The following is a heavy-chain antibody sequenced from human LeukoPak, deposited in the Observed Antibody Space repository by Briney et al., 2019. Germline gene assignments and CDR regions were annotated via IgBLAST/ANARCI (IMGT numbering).Heavy chain of an antibody. CDR3: ARHRSSGYYYLDRRIDY. CDR2: INHSGST. J-gene: IGHJ4*02. CDR1: GGSFSGYY. Sequence: SETLSLTYAVYGGSFSGYYWSWIRQPPGKGLEWIGEINHSGSTNYNPSLKSRVTISVDTSKNQFSLKLSSVTAADTAVYYCARHRSSGYYYLDRRIDYWGQGTLVTVSS. V-gene: IGHV4-34*01. D-gene: IGHD3-22*01.